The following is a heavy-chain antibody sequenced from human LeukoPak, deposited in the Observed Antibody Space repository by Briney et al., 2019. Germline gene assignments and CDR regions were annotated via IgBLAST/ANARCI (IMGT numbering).Heavy chain of an antibody. D-gene: IGHD4-17*01. CDR1: GYTFTSYY. J-gene: IGHJ6*03. Sequence: ASVKVSCKASGYTFTSYYMHWVRQAPGQGLEWMGIINPSGSSTSYAQKFQGRVTMTRDMSTSTVYMELSSLRSEDTAVYYCARASLDYGDYSNEYYYYMDVWGKGTTVTISS. CDR3: ARASLDYGDYSNEYYYYMDV. V-gene: IGHV1-46*01. CDR2: INPSGSST.